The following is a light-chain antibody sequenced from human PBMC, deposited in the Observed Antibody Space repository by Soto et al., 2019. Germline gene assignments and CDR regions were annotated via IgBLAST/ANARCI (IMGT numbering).Light chain of an antibody. CDR1: SSDVGGY. CDR2: DVN. J-gene: IGLJ3*02. Sequence: QSALTQPASVSGSPGQSITISCTGTSSDVGGYVSWYQHHPGIAPKLIIYDVNNRPSGVSNRFSGSKSGNTASLTISGLQAEDEADYYCSSYTSSSSQFGGGTKLTVL. CDR3: SSYTSSSSQ. V-gene: IGLV2-14*03.